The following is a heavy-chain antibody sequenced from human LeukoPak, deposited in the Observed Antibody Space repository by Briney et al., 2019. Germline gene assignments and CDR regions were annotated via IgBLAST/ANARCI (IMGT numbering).Heavy chain of an antibody. V-gene: IGHV4-38-2*01. J-gene: IGHJ5*02. CDR1: GYSISSGYY. D-gene: IGHD3-10*01. Sequence: PSETLSLTCAVSGYSISSGYYWGWIRQPPGKGLEWIGSIYHSGSTYYNPSLKSRVTISVDTSKNQFSLKLSSVTAADTAVYYCARHGKGFGSGSYYNQLNWFDPWGQGTLVTVSS. CDR2: IYHSGST. CDR3: ARHGKGFGSGSYYNQLNWFDP.